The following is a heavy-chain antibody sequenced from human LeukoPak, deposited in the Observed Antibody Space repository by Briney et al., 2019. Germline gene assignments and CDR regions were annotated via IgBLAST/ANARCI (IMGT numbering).Heavy chain of an antibody. V-gene: IGHV3-30-3*01. CDR2: ISYDGSNK. Sequence: GGSLRLSCAASGFTFSSYAMHWVRQAPGKGLEWVAVISYDGSNKYYADSVKGRFTISRDNSKNTLYLQMNSLRAEDTAVYYCARDLVRTLGYFDYWGQGTLVTVSS. CDR1: GFTFSSYA. D-gene: IGHD2-21*01. CDR3: ARDLVRTLGYFDY. J-gene: IGHJ4*02.